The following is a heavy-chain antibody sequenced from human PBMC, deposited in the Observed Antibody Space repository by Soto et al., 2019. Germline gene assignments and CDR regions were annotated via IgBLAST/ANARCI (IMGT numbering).Heavy chain of an antibody. J-gene: IGHJ6*02. CDR2: VHDATQ. Sequence: QVELQESVPGLVKPSETLSLTCTVSRAPIPTTKWWAWVRLPPGKALEWIGEVHDATQHSNPSLASRMTMSVDTSKNHFSLRLPSVTAADTAIYCCATQTISYTWGVWGRGTTVTVSS. D-gene: IGHD1-26*01. CDR1: RAPIPTTKW. V-gene: IGHV4-4*01. CDR3: ATQTISYTWGV.